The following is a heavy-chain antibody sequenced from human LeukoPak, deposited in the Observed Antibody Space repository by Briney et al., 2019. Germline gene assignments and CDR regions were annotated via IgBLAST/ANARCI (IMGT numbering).Heavy chain of an antibody. J-gene: IGHJ4*02. CDR3: ARARNTGIVGATNDY. CDR1: GGTFSSYA. CDR2: IIPIFGTA. D-gene: IGHD1-26*01. Sequence: SVKVSCKASGGTFSSYAISWGRQAPGQGLEWMGGIIPIFGTANSAQKFQGRVTITADESTSTAYMELSSLRSEDTAVYYCARARNTGIVGATNDYWGQGTLVTVSS. V-gene: IGHV1-69*13.